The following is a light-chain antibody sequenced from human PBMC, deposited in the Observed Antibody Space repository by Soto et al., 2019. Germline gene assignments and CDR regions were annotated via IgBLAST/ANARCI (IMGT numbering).Light chain of an antibody. J-gene: IGKJ2*01. Sequence: EIVLTQSPGTLSLSPGERATLSCRASQSVSSSYLAWYQQKPGQAPRLLIYGASSRATGIPDRFSGSGSGTDFTLTINRLETEDFAVYQCQQYGSSSYTFGQGTNLEIK. CDR2: GAS. CDR1: QSVSSSY. V-gene: IGKV3-20*01. CDR3: QQYGSSSYT.